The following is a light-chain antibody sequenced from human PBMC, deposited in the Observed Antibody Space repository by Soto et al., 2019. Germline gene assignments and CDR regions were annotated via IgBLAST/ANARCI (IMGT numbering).Light chain of an antibody. J-gene: IGKJ1*01. CDR3: QQYNSYPWT. V-gene: IGKV1-17*01. CDR1: QDIRND. Sequence: GDRVTITCRASQDIRNDVGWYQQKAGKAPKRLIFAASSLHSGVPSRFSGSGSGTEFTLTITSLQPDDFATYYCQQYNSYPWTFGQGTKVDI. CDR2: AAS.